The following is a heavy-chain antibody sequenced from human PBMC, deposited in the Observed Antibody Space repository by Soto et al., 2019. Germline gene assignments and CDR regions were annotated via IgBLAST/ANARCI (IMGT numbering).Heavy chain of an antibody. CDR3: AKDPTRGGYDSSGFFDY. V-gene: IGHV3-30*18. D-gene: IGHD3-22*01. CDR1: GVTFSSYG. CDR2: ISYDGSNK. J-gene: IGHJ4*02. Sequence: GGSLRLSCAAAGVTFSSYGMHWVRQAPGKGLEWVAVISYDGSNKYYADSVKGRFTISRDNSKNTLYLQMNSLRAEDTAVYYCAKDPTRGGYDSSGFFDYWGQGTLVTVSS.